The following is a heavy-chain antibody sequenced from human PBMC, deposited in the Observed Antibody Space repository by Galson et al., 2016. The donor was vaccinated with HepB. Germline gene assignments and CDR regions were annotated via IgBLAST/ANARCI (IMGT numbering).Heavy chain of an antibody. D-gene: IGHD1-26*01. Sequence: TLSLTCTVSGGSISSGGYYWSWIRQHPGKGLEWIGYIYYSGSTYYNPSLKSRVTISVDTSKNQFSLRLSSVTAEDTAVYSCARDRLVRATVAKYFYHWGQGTLVTVSS. V-gene: IGHV4-31*03. CDR1: GGSISSGGYY. CDR3: ARDRLVRATVAKYFYH. CDR2: IYYSGST. J-gene: IGHJ1*01.